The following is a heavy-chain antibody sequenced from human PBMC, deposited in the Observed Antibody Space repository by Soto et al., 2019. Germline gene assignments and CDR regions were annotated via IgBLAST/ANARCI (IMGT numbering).Heavy chain of an antibody. CDR1: GGSISSYY. D-gene: IGHD6-19*01. V-gene: IGHV4-59*08. CDR3: ARHRSVAGYDAFDI. Sequence: PSETLSLTCTVSGGSISSYYWSWIRQPPGKGLEWIGYIYYSGSTNYNPSLKSRVTLSVDTSKNQFSLKLSSVTAADTAVYYCARHRSVAGYDAFDIWGQGTMVTVSS. J-gene: IGHJ3*02. CDR2: IYYSGST.